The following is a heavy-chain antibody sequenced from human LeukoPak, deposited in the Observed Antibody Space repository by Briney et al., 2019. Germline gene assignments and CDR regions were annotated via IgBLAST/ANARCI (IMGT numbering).Heavy chain of an antibody. J-gene: IGHJ6*02. CDR3: ARADRGSGYLDTYYYNGMDV. CDR1: GFTFSSYA. V-gene: IGHV3-30*04. CDR2: ISYDGSNK. D-gene: IGHD5-12*01. Sequence: PGGSLRLSCAASGFTFSSYAMHWVRQAPGKGLEWVAVISYDGSNKYYADSVKGRFTISRDNSKNTLYLQMNSLRAEDTAVYYCARADRGSGYLDTYYYNGMDVWGQGTTVTVSS.